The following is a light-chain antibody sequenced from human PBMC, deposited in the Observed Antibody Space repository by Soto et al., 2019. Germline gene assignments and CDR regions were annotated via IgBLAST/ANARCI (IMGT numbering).Light chain of an antibody. CDR3: QQYNIYPYT. J-gene: IGKJ2*01. CDR2: KAS. Sequence: DVPMTQSPSTLSASVGDRVTITCRASQSIGTWLAWYQQKPGKAPKVLIHKASSLESGVPSRFSGSGSGTEFTLTISSLQPDDFATYYCQQYNIYPYTFGQGTKAEIK. V-gene: IGKV1-5*03. CDR1: QSIGTW.